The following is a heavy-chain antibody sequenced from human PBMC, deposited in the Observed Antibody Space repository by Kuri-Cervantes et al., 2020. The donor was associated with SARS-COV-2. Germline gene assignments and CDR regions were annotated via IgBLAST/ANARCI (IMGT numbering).Heavy chain of an antibody. CDR2: IYYSGST. J-gene: IGHJ3*02. D-gene: IGHD2-15*01. CDR1: GGSISSSSYY. V-gene: IGHV4-39*01. CDR3: ASSGHKVAFDI. Sequence: SETLSLTCTVSGGSISSSSYYWGWIRQPPGKGLGWIGSIYYSGSTYYNPSLKSRVTISVDTSKNQFSLKLSSVTAADTAVYYCASSGHKVAFDIWGQGTMVTVSS.